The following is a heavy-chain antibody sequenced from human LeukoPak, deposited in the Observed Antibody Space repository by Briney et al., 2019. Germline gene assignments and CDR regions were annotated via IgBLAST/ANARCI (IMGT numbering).Heavy chain of an antibody. J-gene: IGHJ4*02. CDR2: IWYDGAQK. D-gene: IGHD4-11*01. V-gene: IGHV3-33*01. CDR1: GFTFTHYG. CDR3: ARDPSLRVTLDY. Sequence: GSLRLSCAASGFTFTHYGMHCVRQAPGKGLEWVAVIWYDGAQKYYADSVKGRFTISRDNTKNTLYLQMNSLRVEDTAVYYCARDPSLRVTLDYWGQGTLVTVSS.